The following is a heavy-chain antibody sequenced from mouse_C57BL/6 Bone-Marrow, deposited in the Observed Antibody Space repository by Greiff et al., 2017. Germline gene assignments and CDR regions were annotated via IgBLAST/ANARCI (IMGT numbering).Heavy chain of an antibody. D-gene: IGHD1-2*01. V-gene: IGHV1-81*01. J-gene: IGHJ2*01. CDR3: ARWASIHYYGVYYFDY. Sequence: QVQLQQSGAELARPGASVKLSCKASGYTFTSYGISWVKQRTGQGLEWIGEIYPRSGITYYNEKFKGKATLTADKSSSTAYMELRLLTSEDSAVYFCARWASIHYYGVYYFDYWGQGTTLTVSS. CDR2: IYPRSGIT. CDR1: GYTFTSYG.